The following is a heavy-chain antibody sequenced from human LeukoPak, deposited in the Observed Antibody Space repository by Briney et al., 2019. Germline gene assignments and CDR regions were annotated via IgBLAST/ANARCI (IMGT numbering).Heavy chain of an antibody. CDR2: ISGYNGDT. V-gene: IGHV1-18*01. J-gene: IGHJ5*01. CDR1: GYTFTRHG. D-gene: IGHD6-19*01. CDR3: ARDPSNSSGWKTWFDS. Sequence: ASVSVSCKASGYTFTRHGISWVRQAPGQGLEWVGWISGYNGDTNYAQKLQGRVTMTKDTSTSSVYMELRSLRSDDTAVYYCARDPSNSSGWKTWFDSWGQGTLVTVSS.